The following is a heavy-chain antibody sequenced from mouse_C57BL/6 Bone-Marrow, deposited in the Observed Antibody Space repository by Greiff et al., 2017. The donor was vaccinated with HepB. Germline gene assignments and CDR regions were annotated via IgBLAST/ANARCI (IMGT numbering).Heavy chain of an antibody. V-gene: IGHV1-78*01. D-gene: IGHD2-3*01. CDR3: ATLYDPYAMEY. Sequence: VQLQQSDAELVKPGASVKISCKVSGYTFTDHTIHWVKQRPEQGLEWIGNIYPGDGSTKYNEKFKGKATLTADKSSSTAYMQLNSLTSEDSAVYFCATLYDPYAMEYWGQGTSVTVSS. CDR1: GYTFTDHT. J-gene: IGHJ4*01. CDR2: IYPGDGST.